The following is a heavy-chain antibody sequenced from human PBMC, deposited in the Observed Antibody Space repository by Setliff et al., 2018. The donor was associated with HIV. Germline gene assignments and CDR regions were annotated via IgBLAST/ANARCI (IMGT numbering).Heavy chain of an antibody. D-gene: IGHD1-26*01. J-gene: IGHJ5*02. Sequence: TLSLTCTVSGASISSGSYYWTWIRQPAGKGLEWIGRISTSGSTNYNPSLKSRVTVSVDTSKNQFSLNVNSVTAADTAVYYCARASLGLYSGSYPWGQGTLVTVSS. CDR2: ISTSGST. V-gene: IGHV4-61*02. CDR3: ARASLGLYSGSYP. CDR1: GASISSGSYY.